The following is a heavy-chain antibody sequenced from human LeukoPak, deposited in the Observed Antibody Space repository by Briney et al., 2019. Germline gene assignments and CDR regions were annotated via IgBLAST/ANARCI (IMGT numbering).Heavy chain of an antibody. D-gene: IGHD3-10*01. CDR1: GFTFSSYG. V-gene: IGHV3-30*03. Sequence: GGSLRLSCAASGFTFSSYGMHWVRQAPGKGLEWVAVISYDGSNKYYADSVKGRFTISRDNSKNTLYLQMNSLRAEDTAVYYCARDTGIFGSGSPYLDYWGQGTLVTVSS. CDR2: ISYDGSNK. CDR3: ARDTGIFGSGSPYLDY. J-gene: IGHJ4*02.